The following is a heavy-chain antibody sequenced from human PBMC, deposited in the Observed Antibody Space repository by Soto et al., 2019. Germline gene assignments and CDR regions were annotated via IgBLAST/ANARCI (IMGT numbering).Heavy chain of an antibody. CDR2: IYYSGST. CDR1: GGSISSSSYY. J-gene: IGHJ5*02. V-gene: IGHV4-39*01. D-gene: IGHD3-10*01. CDR3: ARHLGSWFGELLYWFDP. Sequence: QLQLQESGPGLVKPSETLSLTCTVSGGSISSSSYYWGWIRQPPGKGLEWIGSIYYSGSTYYNPSLKGRVTISVDTSKNQFSLKLSSVTAADTAVYYCARHLGSWFGELLYWFDPWGQGTLVTVSS.